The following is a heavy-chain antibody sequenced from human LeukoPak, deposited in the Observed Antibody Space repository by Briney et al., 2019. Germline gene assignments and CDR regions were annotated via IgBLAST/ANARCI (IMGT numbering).Heavy chain of an antibody. CDR3: ARGDTKTDYAWGDYRYNGYYFDF. CDR2: IIPIFGTA. J-gene: IGHJ4*02. V-gene: IGHV1-69*13. Sequence: GASVKVSCKASGGTFSSYAISWVRQAPGQGLEWMGGIIPIFGTANYAQKFQGRVTITADESTSTAYMELSSLRSEDTAVYYCARGDTKTDYAWGDYRYNGYYFDFWGQGTLVVVPS. D-gene: IGHD3-16*02. CDR1: GGTFSSYA.